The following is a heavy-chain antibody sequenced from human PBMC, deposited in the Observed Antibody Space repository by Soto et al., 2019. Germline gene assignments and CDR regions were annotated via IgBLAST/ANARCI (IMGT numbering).Heavy chain of an antibody. CDR2: VYYTGTT. D-gene: IGHD6-13*01. Sequence: SETLSLTCTVSGGSISSYFYIWVRQPPGKGLEWIGSVYYTGTTDYNPSLKSRVTISVDTSKTQFSLNLRSVTAADTAVYYCARDLAAVPRAFDYWGRGTLVTVS. J-gene: IGHJ4*02. V-gene: IGHV4-59*01. CDR3: ARDLAAVPRAFDY. CDR1: GGSISSYF.